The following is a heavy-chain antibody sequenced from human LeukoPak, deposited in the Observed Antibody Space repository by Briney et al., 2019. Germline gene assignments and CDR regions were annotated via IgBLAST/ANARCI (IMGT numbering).Heavy chain of an antibody. J-gene: IGHJ3*02. CDR2: TKSDETST. CDR3: ARDLGHCSGGSCHPVAFDI. CDR1: GFTFNKDW. Sequence: PGGSLRLSCAASGFTFNKDWMHWVRQVPGKGLVWVSRTKSDETSTAYADSVRGRFTISRDSAKNMLYLQMNSLRAEDTAVYYCARDLGHCSGGSCHPVAFDIWGQGTMVTVSS. D-gene: IGHD2-15*01. V-gene: IGHV3-74*01.